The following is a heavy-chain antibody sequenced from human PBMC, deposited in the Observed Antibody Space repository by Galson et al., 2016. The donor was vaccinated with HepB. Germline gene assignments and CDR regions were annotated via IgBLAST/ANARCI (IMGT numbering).Heavy chain of an antibody. J-gene: IGHJ4*02. Sequence: ETLSLTCSVSGVSIKNYYWSWVRQPPGKGLEWIGSMYYGGSTYYSPSFKSRVTISVDKSKNQFSLSLWSVTATDTAMYYCATHSRVGYGGFGVWGQGSLVTVSS. V-gene: IGHV4-39*01. CDR1: GVSIKNYY. CDR2: MYYGGST. CDR3: ATHSRVGYGGFGV. D-gene: IGHD4/OR15-4a*01.